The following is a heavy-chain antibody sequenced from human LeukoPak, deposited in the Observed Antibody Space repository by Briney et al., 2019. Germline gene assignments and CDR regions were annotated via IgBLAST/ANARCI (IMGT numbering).Heavy chain of an antibody. CDR2: IKQDGGEK. D-gene: IGHD1/OR15-1a*01. Sequence: GRSLRLSCAVSRLTFGSYWMDWVRHAPGKGLEWEGNIKQDGGEKYYEDSVKGRFTISRDNAENSLYLQMNSLRAEDTAVYYCAREARDNWDNSYAFDIWGQGTMVTVSS. CDR3: AREARDNWDNSYAFDI. J-gene: IGHJ3*02. CDR1: RLTFGSYW. V-gene: IGHV3-7*03.